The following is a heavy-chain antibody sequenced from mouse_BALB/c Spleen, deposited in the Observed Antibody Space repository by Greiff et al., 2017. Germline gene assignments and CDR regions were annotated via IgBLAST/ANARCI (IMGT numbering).Heavy chain of an antibody. J-gene: IGHJ3*01. CDR2: ISNGGGST. CDR3: ASHDGYYVEFAY. Sequence: DVKLVESGGGLVQPGGSLKLSCAASGFTFSSYTMSWVRQTPEKRLEWVAYISNGGGSTYYPDTVQGRFTISRDNAKNTLYLQMSSLKSEDTAMYYCASHDGYYVEFAYWGQGTLVTVSA. D-gene: IGHD2-3*01. CDR1: GFTFSSYT. V-gene: IGHV5-12-2*01.